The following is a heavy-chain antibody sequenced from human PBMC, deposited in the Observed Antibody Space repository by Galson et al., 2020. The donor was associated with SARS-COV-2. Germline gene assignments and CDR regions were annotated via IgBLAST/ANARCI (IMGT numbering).Heavy chain of an antibody. CDR3: ARAEYFDWLPQGWRAFDI. CDR1: GFTFSSYS. CDR2: ISSSSSYI. Sequence: GESLKISCAASGFTFSSYSMNWVRQAPGKGLEWVSSISSSSSYIYYADSVKGRFTISRDNAKNSLYLQMNSLRAEDTAVYYCARAEYFDWLPQGWRAFDIWGQGTMVTVSS. V-gene: IGHV3-21*01. J-gene: IGHJ3*02. D-gene: IGHD3-9*01.